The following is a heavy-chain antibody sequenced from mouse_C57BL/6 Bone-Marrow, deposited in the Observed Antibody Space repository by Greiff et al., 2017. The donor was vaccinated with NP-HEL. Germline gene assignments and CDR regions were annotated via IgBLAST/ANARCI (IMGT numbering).Heavy chain of an antibody. Sequence: EVQLQQSGPELVKPGASVKISCKASGYSFTDYNMNWVKQSNGKSLEWIGVINPNYGSTIYNQKFKGKATLTVDKSSSTAYMQLNSLTSEDTAVYDCARKERDYDEFAYWGKGTLVTVAA. CDR2: INPNYGST. CDR3: ARKERDYDEFAY. J-gene: IGHJ3*01. CDR1: GYSFTDYN. D-gene: IGHD2-4*01. V-gene: IGHV1-39*01.